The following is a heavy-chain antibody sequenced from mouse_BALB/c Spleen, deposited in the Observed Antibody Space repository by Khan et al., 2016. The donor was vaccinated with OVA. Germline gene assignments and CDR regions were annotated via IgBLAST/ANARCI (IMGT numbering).Heavy chain of an antibody. J-gene: IGHJ4*01. CDR2: ISYGGST. Sequence: EVQLQESGPGLVKPSQSLSLTCTVTGYSITSDYAWDWIRQFPGNKLEWMGYISYGGSTSYNPSLKSRISITRDTSKNQFFLQLNSVTTEDTATYYCARSNYYGYAMDYWGQGTSVTVSS. V-gene: IGHV3-2*02. CDR1: GYSITSDYA. CDR3: ARSNYYGYAMDY. D-gene: IGHD1-1*01.